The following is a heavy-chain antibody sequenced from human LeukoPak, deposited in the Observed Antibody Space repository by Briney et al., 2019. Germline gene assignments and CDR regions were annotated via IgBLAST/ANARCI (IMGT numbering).Heavy chain of an antibody. D-gene: IGHD3-3*01. CDR1: GYTFTSYG. CDR2: ISAYNGNT. CDR3: ARTYYDFWSGPPDAFDI. J-gene: IGHJ3*02. V-gene: IGHV1-18*01. Sequence: GASVKVSCKASGYTFTSYGISWVRQAPGQGLEWMGWISAYNGNTNYAQKLQGRVTMTTDTSTSTAYMELRSLRSDDTAVYYCARTYYDFWSGPPDAFDIWGQGTMVTVSS.